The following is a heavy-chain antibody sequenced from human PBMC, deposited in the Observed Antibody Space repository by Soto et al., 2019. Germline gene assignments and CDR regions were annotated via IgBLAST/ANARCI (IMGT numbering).Heavy chain of an antibody. CDR2: ISCSGGST. V-gene: IGHV3-23*01. CDR1: GFTFSSYG. J-gene: IGHJ5*02. D-gene: IGHD3-3*01. CDR3: AKDLITIFGVAFDP. Sequence: GGSLRLSCAASGFTFSSYGMHWVRQAPGKGLEWVSVISCSGGSTYYADSVKGRFTISRDNSKNTLYLQMNSLRAEDTAVYYCAKDLITIFGVAFDPWGQGTLVTVSS.